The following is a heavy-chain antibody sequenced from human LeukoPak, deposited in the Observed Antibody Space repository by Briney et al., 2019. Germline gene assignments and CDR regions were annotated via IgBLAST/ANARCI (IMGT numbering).Heavy chain of an antibody. D-gene: IGHD3-9*01. Sequence: GSSVKVSCKASGGTFSSYAISWVRQAPGQGLEWMGRIIPILGIANYAQKFQGRVTITADKSTSTAYMELSSLRSEDKAVYYCARVRGRYDILTGYYGEFDYWGQGTLVTVSS. V-gene: IGHV1-69*04. CDR3: ARVRGRYDILTGYYGEFDY. J-gene: IGHJ4*02. CDR2: IIPILGIA. CDR1: GGTFSSYA.